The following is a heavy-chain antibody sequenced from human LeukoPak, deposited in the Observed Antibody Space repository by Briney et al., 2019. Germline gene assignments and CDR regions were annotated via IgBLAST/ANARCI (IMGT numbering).Heavy chain of an antibody. CDR1: GFTFSSYS. Sequence: PGGSLRLSCAASGFTFSSYSMNWVRQAPGKGLEWVSSISSSSSYIYYADSVKGRFTISRDNTKNSLYLQMNSLRAEDTAVYYCARVGIGDDDRDGAFDIWGQGTMVTVSS. D-gene: IGHD4-17*01. V-gene: IGHV3-21*01. CDR2: ISSSSSYI. CDR3: ARVGIGDDDRDGAFDI. J-gene: IGHJ3*02.